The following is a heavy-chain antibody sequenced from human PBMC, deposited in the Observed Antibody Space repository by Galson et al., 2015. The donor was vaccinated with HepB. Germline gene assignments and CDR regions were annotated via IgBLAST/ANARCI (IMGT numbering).Heavy chain of an antibody. CDR2: INPNSGGT. V-gene: IGHV1-2*02. J-gene: IGHJ6*03. Sequence: SVKVSCKASGYTFTGYYMHWVRQAPGQGLEWMGWINPNSGGTNYAQKFQGRVTMTRDTSISTAYMELSRLRSDDTAVYYCARDREVGPYFWSGYGYYYYYMDVWGKGTTVTVSS. D-gene: IGHD3-3*01. CDR1: GYTFTGYY. CDR3: ARDREVGPYFWSGYGYYYYYMDV.